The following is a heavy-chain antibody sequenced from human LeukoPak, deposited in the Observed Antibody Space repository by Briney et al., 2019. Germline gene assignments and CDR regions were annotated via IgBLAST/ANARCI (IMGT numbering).Heavy chain of an antibody. CDR2: INDSGST. CDR3: AREDWYFDL. J-gene: IGHJ2*01. CDR1: GGSFNDYY. Sequence: PSETLSLTCAVYGGSFNDYYWSWIRQPPGKGLEWIGEINDSGSTNYSPSLGSRVTISLDTSKNQFSLKLTSVTAADTAVYYCAREDWYFDLWGRGTLVTVSS. V-gene: IGHV4-34*01.